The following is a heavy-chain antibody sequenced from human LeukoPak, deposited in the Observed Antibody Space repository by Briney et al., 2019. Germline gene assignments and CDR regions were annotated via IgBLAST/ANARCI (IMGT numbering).Heavy chain of an antibody. D-gene: IGHD1-1*01. CDR3: ARNGVVYWNDINY. V-gene: IGHV4-34*01. CDR2: INHSGST. CDR1: GGSFSGYY. J-gene: IGHJ4*02. Sequence: SETLSLTCAVYGGSFSGYYWSWIRQPPGKGLEWIGEINHSGSTNYNPSLKSQVTISVDTSKNQFSLKLSSVTAADTAVYYCARNGVVYWNDINYWGQGTLVTVSS.